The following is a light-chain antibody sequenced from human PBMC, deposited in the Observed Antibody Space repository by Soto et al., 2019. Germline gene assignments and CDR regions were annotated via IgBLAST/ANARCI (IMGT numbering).Light chain of an antibody. J-gene: IGKJ2*01. CDR1: QSIVTY. CDR2: AAS. V-gene: IGKV1-39*01. CDR3: HQSYNTPST. Sequence: DIQMTQSPSSLSASVGDSVTITCRASQSIVTYLNWYQQTPGKAPTLVIYAASSLQTGVPSRFSGSRSGTDFTLTISSLQPEDFATYYCHQSYNTPSTFGQGTKLEIK.